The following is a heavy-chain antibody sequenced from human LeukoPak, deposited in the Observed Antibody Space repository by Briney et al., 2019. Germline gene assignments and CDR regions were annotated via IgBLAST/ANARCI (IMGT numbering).Heavy chain of an antibody. J-gene: IGHJ4*02. V-gene: IGHV4-34*01. CDR2: INHSGST. D-gene: IGHD3-10*01. Sequence: SETLSLTCAVCGGSFSGYYWSCIRQPPGKRLEWIGEINHSGSTNYNPSLKSRVTISVDTSKNQFSLKLSSVTAADTAVYYCARGRTYDSGSFYWGQGTRVTVSS. CDR1: GGSFSGYY. CDR3: ARGRTYDSGSFY.